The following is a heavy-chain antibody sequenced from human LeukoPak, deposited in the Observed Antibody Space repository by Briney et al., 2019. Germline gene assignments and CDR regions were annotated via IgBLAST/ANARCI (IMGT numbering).Heavy chain of an antibody. CDR2: ISHTGSLI. Sequence: RPGGSLRLSCAASGFTSNPSELNWVRQAPGKGLEWVSYISHTGSLIYYADSVKGRFTISRDNAKNLLYLQMNSLRAEDTAVYYCARAIDYYDSSGYHRDPRYFDLWGRGTLVTVSS. J-gene: IGHJ2*01. CDR1: GFTSNPSE. CDR3: ARAIDYYDSSGYHRDPRYFDL. D-gene: IGHD3-22*01. V-gene: IGHV3-48*03.